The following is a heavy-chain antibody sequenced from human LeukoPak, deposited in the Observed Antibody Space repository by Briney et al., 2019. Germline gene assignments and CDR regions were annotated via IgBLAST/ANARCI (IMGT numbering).Heavy chain of an antibody. CDR3: ARDRLDSSGYFYYFDY. Sequence: PSETLSLTCTVSGGSISSYYWSWIRQPPGKGLEWIGYIYYSGSTNYNPSLKSRVTISVDTSKNQFSLKLSSVTAADTAVYYCARDRLDSSGYFYYFDYWGQGTLVTVSS. CDR2: IYYSGST. CDR1: GGSISSYY. J-gene: IGHJ4*02. V-gene: IGHV4-59*01. D-gene: IGHD3-22*01.